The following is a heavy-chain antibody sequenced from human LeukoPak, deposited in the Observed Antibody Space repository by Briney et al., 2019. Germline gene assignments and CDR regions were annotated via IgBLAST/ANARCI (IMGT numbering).Heavy chain of an antibody. J-gene: IGHJ4*02. V-gene: IGHV4-59*01. Sequence: SETLSLTCTVSGGSISSYYWSWIRQPPGKGLEWIGYIYDSGSTNYNPSLKSRVTISVDTSKNQLSLKLSSVTAADTAVYYCARARYHTEMTYFRTVYYFDYWGQGTLVTVSS. CDR2: IYDSGST. CDR3: ARARYHTEMTYFRTVYYFDY. CDR1: GGSISSYY. D-gene: IGHD2-8*01.